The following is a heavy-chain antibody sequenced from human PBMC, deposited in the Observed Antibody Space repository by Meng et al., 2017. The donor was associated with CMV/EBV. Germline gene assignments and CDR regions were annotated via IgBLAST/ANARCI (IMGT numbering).Heavy chain of an antibody. D-gene: IGHD6-6*01. CDR2: IYHSGST. Sequence: GSLRLSCTVSGCSISSGYYWGWIRQLPGKGLEWIGSIYHSGSTYYNPSLKSRVTISVDTSKNQFSLKLSSVTAADTAVYYCARSGRSSSSGRSFLDYWGQGTLVTVSS. CDR3: ARSGRSSSSGRSFLDY. J-gene: IGHJ4*02. V-gene: IGHV4-38-2*02. CDR1: GCSISSGYY.